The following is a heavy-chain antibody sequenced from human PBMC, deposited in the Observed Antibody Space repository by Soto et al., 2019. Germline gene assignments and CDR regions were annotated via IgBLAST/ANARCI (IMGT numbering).Heavy chain of an antibody. J-gene: IGHJ6*02. Sequence: ASVKVSCKASGGTFSSYAISWVRQAPGQGLEWMGGIIPIFGTANYAQKFQGRVTITADESTSTAYMELSSLRSEDTAVYYCARVNDYPLGIYYYGMDVWGQGTTVTVSS. CDR2: IIPIFGTA. CDR1: GGTFSSYA. CDR3: ARVNDYPLGIYYYGMDV. D-gene: IGHD4-17*01. V-gene: IGHV1-69*13.